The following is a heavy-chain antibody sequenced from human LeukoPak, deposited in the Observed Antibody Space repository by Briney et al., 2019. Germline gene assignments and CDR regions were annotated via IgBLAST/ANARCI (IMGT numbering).Heavy chain of an antibody. CDR2: IHYTGST. V-gene: IGHV4-59*01. Sequence: SETLSLTCTVSGGSINSYYWSWIRQPPGKGLECIGYIHYTGSTNYNPSLKSRVTISVDTSKNQFSLKLSSVTAADTAVYYCARGANGSYGYFDYWGQGTLVTVSS. D-gene: IGHD5-18*01. CDR1: GGSINSYY. CDR3: ARGANGSYGYFDY. J-gene: IGHJ4*02.